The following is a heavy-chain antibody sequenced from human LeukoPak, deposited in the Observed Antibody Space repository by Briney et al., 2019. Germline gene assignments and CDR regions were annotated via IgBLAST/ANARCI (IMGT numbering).Heavy chain of an antibody. D-gene: IGHD5-12*01. Sequence: SETLSLTCTVSGGSISSYYWSWIRQPPGKGLEWIGYIYYSGSINYNPSLKSRVTISVDTSKNQFSLKLSSVTAADTAVYYCARESEGGYMQFDYWGQGTLVTVSS. CDR1: GGSISSYY. CDR3: ARESEGGYMQFDY. V-gene: IGHV4-59*01. J-gene: IGHJ4*02. CDR2: IYYSGSI.